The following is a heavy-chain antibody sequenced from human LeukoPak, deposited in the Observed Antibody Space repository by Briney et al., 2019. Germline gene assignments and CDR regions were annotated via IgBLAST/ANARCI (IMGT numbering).Heavy chain of an antibody. CDR2: INPNSGGT. D-gene: IGHD6-13*01. Sequence: ASVKVSCXASGYTFTGYYMHWVRLAPGQGLGWMGRINPNSGGTNYAQKFQGRVTMTRDTSISTAYMELSRLRSDDTAVYYCARDRQQLVFYYYYMGVWGKGTTVTVSS. J-gene: IGHJ6*03. CDR1: GYTFTGYY. V-gene: IGHV1-2*06. CDR3: ARDRQQLVFYYYYMGV.